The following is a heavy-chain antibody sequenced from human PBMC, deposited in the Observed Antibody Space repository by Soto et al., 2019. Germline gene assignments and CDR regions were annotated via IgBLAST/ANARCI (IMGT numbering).Heavy chain of an antibody. CDR1: GGSISSYY. CDR2: IYYSGSA. J-gene: IGHJ6*02. CDR3: ARITYYYGSGSFPSYYYYGMDV. D-gene: IGHD3-10*01. Sequence: SETLSLTCTVSGGSISSYYWSWIRQPPGKGLEWIGYIYYSGSANYNPSLKSRVTISVDTSKNQFSLKLSSVTAADTAVYYCARITYYYGSGSFPSYYYYGMDVWGQGTTVTVSS. V-gene: IGHV4-59*01.